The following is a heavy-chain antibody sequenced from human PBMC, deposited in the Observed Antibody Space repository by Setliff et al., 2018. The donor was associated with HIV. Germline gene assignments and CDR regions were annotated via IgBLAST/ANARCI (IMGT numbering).Heavy chain of an antibody. CDR1: GASISYNIYY. Sequence: SETLSLTCTVSGASISYNIYYWAWIRLPPGKGLEWLGHIYYAGTTFYNPSLGGRLAMSVDPSKNRFSLTLVSVTAADTAVYYCARRIPSGIAVAFGDFDIWGQGTMVTVSS. J-gene: IGHJ3*02. V-gene: IGHV4-39*01. CDR3: ARRIPSGIAVAFGDFDI. CDR2: IYYAGTT. D-gene: IGHD6-19*01.